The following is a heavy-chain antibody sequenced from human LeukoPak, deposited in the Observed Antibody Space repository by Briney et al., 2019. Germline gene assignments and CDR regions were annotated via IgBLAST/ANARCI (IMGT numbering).Heavy chain of an antibody. D-gene: IGHD3-22*01. CDR2: ISGDGSTT. V-gene: IGHV3-74*01. J-gene: IGHJ4*02. CDR1: GFTFRNYW. Sequence: GGSLRLSCAVSGFTFRNYWMYWVRQAPGEALVWVSRISGDGSTTTYADTVKGRFTISRDNAKNTLYLQMNSLRADDTAVYYCARGSTYYDSSGQVPFDYWGQGTLVTVSS. CDR3: ARGSTYYDSSGQVPFDY.